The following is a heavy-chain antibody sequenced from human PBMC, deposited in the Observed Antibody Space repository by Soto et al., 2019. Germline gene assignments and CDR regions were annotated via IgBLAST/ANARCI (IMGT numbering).Heavy chain of an antibody. CDR3: AKDRTFGPPPVRFDS. Sequence: PGGSLRLSCGASGFTFSVYAMTWVRQAPGKGLEWVSAISGNGGSTYYAGSVKGRFTISRDNSKSTLHLQMNSLRVEDTAVYYCAKDRTFGPPPVRFDSWGQGTLVTVSS. D-gene: IGHD3-10*01. V-gene: IGHV3-23*01. CDR1: GFTFSVYA. CDR2: ISGNGGST. J-gene: IGHJ4*02.